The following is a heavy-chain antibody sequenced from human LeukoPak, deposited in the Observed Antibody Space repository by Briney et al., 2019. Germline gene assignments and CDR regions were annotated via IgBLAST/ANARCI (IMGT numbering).Heavy chain of an antibody. V-gene: IGHV3-23*01. CDR3: AKDDAWLRFGE. CDR1: GFTFSNHG. CDR2: ISPSGDIT. D-gene: IGHD3-10*01. Sequence: GGSVRLSCAASGFTFSNHGLKWVRPAPGKGLEGGSGISPSGDITYYADSVKGRFTISRDNSKNTLYLEVISLTAEDTAVYYCAKDDAWLRFGEWSQGTLVTVSS. J-gene: IGHJ4*02.